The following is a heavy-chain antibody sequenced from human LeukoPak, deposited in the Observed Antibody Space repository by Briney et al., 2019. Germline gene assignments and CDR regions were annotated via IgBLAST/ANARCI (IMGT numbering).Heavy chain of an antibody. CDR3: ARYYFHYYDSSGYPIDY. Sequence: GESLKISCKGSGYSFSSYWIAWVRQMPGKGLEWMGIIFPGDSDPKYSPSFQGQVTISADKSISTAYLQWSSLKASDTAMYYCARYYFHYYDSSGYPIDYWGQGTLVTVSS. V-gene: IGHV5-51*01. CDR1: GYSFSSYW. D-gene: IGHD3-22*01. J-gene: IGHJ4*02. CDR2: IFPGDSDP.